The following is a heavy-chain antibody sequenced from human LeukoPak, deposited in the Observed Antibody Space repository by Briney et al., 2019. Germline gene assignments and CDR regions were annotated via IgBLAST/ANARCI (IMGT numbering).Heavy chain of an antibody. Sequence: AGGSLRLSCAASGFTFSSYSMNWVRQAPGKGLEWVSYISSSSSTIYYADSVKGRFTISRDNAKNSLYLQMNSLRAADTAVFYCPKALSEGGDYWGQGPLVSVS. CDR2: ISSSSSTI. D-gene: IGHD3-16*01. V-gene: IGHV3-48*01. J-gene: IGHJ4*02. CDR3: PKALSEGGDY. CDR1: GFTFSSYS.